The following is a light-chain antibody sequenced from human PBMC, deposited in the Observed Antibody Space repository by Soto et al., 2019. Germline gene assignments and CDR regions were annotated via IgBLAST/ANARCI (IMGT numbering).Light chain of an antibody. CDR1: QHIWSY. Sequence: EIVLTQSPATLSSSPGERATLSCRASQHIWSYLAWYQQKPGQAPRLLMDDASKRATGIPARFSGSGSGTDFTLTISSLEPEDFAVYYCQQYGTSPRTFGQGTKVDI. V-gene: IGKV3-11*01. J-gene: IGKJ1*01. CDR3: QQYGTSPRT. CDR2: DAS.